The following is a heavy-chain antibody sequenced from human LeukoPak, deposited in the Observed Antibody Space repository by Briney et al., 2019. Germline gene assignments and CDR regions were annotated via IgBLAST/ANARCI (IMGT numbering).Heavy chain of an antibody. V-gene: IGHV4-34*01. CDR3: ARDNANGGNVGDY. CDR2: INHSGST. D-gene: IGHD4-23*01. Sequence: SETLSLTCAVYGGSFSGYYWSWIRQPPGKGLEWIGEINHSGSTNYNPSLKSRVTISVDTSKNQFSLKLSSVTAADTAVYYCARDNANGGNVGDYWGQGTLVTVSS. CDR1: GGSFSGYY. J-gene: IGHJ4*02.